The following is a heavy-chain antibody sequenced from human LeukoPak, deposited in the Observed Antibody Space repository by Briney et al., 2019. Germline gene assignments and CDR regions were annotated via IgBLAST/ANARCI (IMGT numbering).Heavy chain of an antibody. CDR2: IHHSGST. V-gene: IGHV4-34*01. D-gene: IGHD6-6*01. J-gene: IGHJ4*02. CDR1: GGSFSGYY. Sequence: SETLSLTCAVYGGSFSGYYWSWIRQPPGKGLEWIGEIHHSGSTNYNPSLSSRVTQSVATSKTQFSLKLSSVTAADTAVYYCARDRYSSWKDYWGQGTLVTVSS. CDR3: ARDRYSSWKDY.